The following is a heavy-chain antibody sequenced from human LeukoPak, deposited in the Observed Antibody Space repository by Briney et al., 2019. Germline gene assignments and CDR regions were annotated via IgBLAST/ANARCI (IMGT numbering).Heavy chain of an antibody. CDR3: ARHSRSGLAPD. V-gene: IGHV4-39*01. Sequence: SETLSLTCTVSGGSISSSSYYWGWIRQPPGKGLEWIGSIYYSGSTYYNPSLKSRVTISADTSKNQLSLKLSSVTAADTAVYYCARHSRSGLAPDWGQGTLVTVSS. CDR1: GGSISSSSYY. J-gene: IGHJ4*02. D-gene: IGHD3-3*01. CDR2: IYYSGST.